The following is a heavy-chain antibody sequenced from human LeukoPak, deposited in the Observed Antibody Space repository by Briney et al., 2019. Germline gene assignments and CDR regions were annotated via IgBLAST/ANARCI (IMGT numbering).Heavy chain of an antibody. V-gene: IGHV4-4*02. CDR1: GGSISRGHW. CDR2: IYHTGST. CDR3: ARGGGYRFDY. J-gene: IGHJ4*02. D-gene: IGHD5-12*01. Sequence: SATLSLTCAVSGGSISRGHWWTWVRPPPGKGLEWIGEIYHTGSTNYYPSLKSRVTISVDKSTNQFSLRLSSVTAADTAVYYCARGGGYRFDYWGQGTLVTVSS.